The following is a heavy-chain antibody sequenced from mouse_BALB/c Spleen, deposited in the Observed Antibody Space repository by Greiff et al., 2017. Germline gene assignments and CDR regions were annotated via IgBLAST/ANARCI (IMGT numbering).Heavy chain of an antibody. CDR3: AREAGAMDY. CDR1: GYTFTSYY. J-gene: IGHJ4*01. CDR2: IYPGNVNT. Sequence: VQRVESGPELVKPGASVRISCKASGYTFTSYYIHWVKQRPGQGLEWIGWIYPGNVNTKYNEKFKGKATLTADKSSSTAYMQLSSLTSEDSAVYFCAREAGAMDYWGQGTSVTVSS. V-gene: IGHV1S56*01.